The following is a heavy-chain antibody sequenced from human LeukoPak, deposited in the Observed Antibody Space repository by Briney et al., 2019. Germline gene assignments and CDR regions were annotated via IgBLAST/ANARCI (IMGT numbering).Heavy chain of an antibody. V-gene: IGHV1-2*02. CDR2: INPNSGGT. D-gene: IGHD5-18*01. J-gene: IGHJ6*02. CDR3: ARSPQLWLSGYYYGMDV. Sequence: ASVKVSCKASGYTFTGYYMHWVRQAPGQGLEWMGWINPNSGGTNYAQKFQGRVTMTRDTSISTAYMELSSLRSEDTAVYYCARSPQLWLSGYYYGMDVWGQGTTVTVSS. CDR1: GYTFTGYY.